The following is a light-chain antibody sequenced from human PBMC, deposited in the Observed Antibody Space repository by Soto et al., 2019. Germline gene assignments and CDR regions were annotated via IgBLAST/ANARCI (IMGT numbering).Light chain of an antibody. V-gene: IGLV2-23*01. CDR3: CSYAGSSTWV. Sequence: QSALTQPASVSGSPGQSITISCTGTSGDVGSYNLVSWYQQQSGRAPKLMIYEGSKRPSGVSNRFSGSKSGNTASLTISGLQAEDEAHYYCCSYAGSSTWVFGGGTKLTVL. CDR1: SGDVGSYNL. CDR2: EGS. J-gene: IGLJ3*02.